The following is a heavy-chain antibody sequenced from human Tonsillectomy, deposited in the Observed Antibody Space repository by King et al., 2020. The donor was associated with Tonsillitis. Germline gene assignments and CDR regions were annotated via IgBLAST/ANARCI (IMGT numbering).Heavy chain of an antibody. CDR1: GFTLSGSH. J-gene: IGHJ4*02. CDR2: IRSKTDNYAT. D-gene: IGHD3-10*02. CDR3: SRPTDSVHDY. V-gene: IGHV3-73*02. Sequence: VQLVESGGGLVQPGGSLKLSCAASGFTLSGSHMHWVRQASGKGLEWVGHIRSKTDNYATAYGASVRGRFTFSRDDSENMVYLHMNSLQTEDTAVYYCSRPTDSVHDYWGQGTLVSVSS.